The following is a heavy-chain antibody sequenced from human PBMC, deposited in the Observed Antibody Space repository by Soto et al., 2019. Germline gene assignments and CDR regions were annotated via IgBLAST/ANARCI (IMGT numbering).Heavy chain of an antibody. CDR2: TYYRSKWYN. CDR1: GDSVSRNNIA. J-gene: IGHJ4*02. V-gene: IGHV6-1*01. D-gene: IGHD2-15*01. Sequence: PLQTLSLTCAVSGDSVSRNNIACDWLRKSPWRGLEWLGRTYYRSKWYNEYAVSVRSRITINLDTSKNQFSLQLNSVTPEDTAVYYCARGRWSTCYYWGQGAQVTVSS. CDR3: ARGRWSTCYY.